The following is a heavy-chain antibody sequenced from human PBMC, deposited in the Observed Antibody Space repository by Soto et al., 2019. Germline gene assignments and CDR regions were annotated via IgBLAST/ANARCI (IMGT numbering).Heavy chain of an antibody. D-gene: IGHD6-19*01. Sequence: EVQLVESGGGLVQPGGSLGLSCVPSGFTFRSSWIPWARQAPGKGLVWVSRINSDATTKNYPEYAKGGSTIARDNAENTLYLQMDSLTAEDTAVYYCARGPTGWYGYDYWGQETLLTVSS. CDR3: ARGPTGWYGYDY. CDR2: INSDATTK. V-gene: IGHV3-74*01. CDR1: GFTFRSSW. J-gene: IGHJ4*02.